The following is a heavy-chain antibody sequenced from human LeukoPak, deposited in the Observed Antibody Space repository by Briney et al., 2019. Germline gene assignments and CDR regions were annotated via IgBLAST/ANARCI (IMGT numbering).Heavy chain of an antibody. J-gene: IGHJ6*02. CDR1: GFTFSSYG. V-gene: IGHV3-30*18. Sequence: GRSLRLSCAASGFTFSSYGMHWVRQAPGKGLEWVAVISYDGSNKYYADSVKGRFTISRDNSKNTLYLQMNSLRAEDTAVYYCAKESESSCYTCGMDVWGQGTTVTVSS. CDR2: ISYDGSNK. CDR3: AKESESSCYTCGMDV. D-gene: IGHD2-2*02.